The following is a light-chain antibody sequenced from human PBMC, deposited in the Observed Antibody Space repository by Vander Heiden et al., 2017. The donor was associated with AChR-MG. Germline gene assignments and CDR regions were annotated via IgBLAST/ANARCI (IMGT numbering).Light chain of an antibody. CDR1: SSDVGGYNY. J-gene: IGLJ2*01. V-gene: IGLV2-11*01. CDR2: DVS. CDR3: CSYAGSSYVV. Sequence: QSALTQPRSVSRSPGQSVTISCTGTSSDVGGYNYVSWYQQHPGKAPKRMIYDVSKRPSGVPDRVSGSKSGNTASLTISGLQAEDEADYYCCSYAGSSYVVFGGGTKLTVL.